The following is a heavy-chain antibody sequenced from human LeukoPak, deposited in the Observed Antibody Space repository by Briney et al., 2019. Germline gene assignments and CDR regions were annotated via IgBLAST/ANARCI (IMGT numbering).Heavy chain of an antibody. J-gene: IGHJ4*02. CDR2: IYYSGST. V-gene: IGHV4-39*01. CDR1: GGSISSSSYY. D-gene: IGHD3-10*01. Sequence: SETLSLTCTVSGGSISSSSYYWGWIRQPPGKRLEWIGSIYYSGSTYYNPSLKSRVTISVDTSKNQFSLKLSSVTAADTAVYYYARGSSIGRSYYYGSGSYYNVYWGQGTLVTVSS. CDR3: ARGSSIGRSYYYGSGSYYNVY.